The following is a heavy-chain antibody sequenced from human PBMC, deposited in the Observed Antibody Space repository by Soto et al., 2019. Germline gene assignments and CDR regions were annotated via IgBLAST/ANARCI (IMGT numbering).Heavy chain of an antibody. J-gene: IGHJ6*02. CDR3: AKVRGGLLRPIFRVGMDV. CDR1: GFTFSSYW. D-gene: IGHD3-22*01. Sequence: EVQLVESGGGLVQPGGSLRLSCEASGFTFSSYWMHWVRQAPGKGLIWVSRINSDGSNTMYADSVKGRFTISRDNAKNTLYLQMNSLRAEDTAVYYCAKVRGGLLRPIFRVGMDVWGQGTTVTVSS. CDR2: INSDGSNT. V-gene: IGHV3-74*03.